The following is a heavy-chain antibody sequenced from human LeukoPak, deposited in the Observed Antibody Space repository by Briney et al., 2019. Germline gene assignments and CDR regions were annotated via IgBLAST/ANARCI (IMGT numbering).Heavy chain of an antibody. J-gene: IGHJ4*02. V-gene: IGHV1-46*01. CDR2: INPSGGST. CDR3: AGDGVSRRSTYYYDSSGLYYFDY. D-gene: IGHD3-22*01. Sequence: ASVKVSCKASGYTFTSYYMYWVRQAPGQGLEWMGIINPSGGSTSYAQKFQGRVTMTRDMSTSTVYMELSSLRSEDTAVYYCAGDGVSRRSTYYYDSSGLYYFDYWGQGTLVTVSS. CDR1: GYTFTSYY.